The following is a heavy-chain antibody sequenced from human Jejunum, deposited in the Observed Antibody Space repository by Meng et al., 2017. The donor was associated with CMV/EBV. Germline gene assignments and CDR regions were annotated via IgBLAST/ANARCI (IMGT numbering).Heavy chain of an antibody. J-gene: IGHJ4*02. CDR3: ARGVYHLDF. CDR1: GFRFRDPH. CDR2: GGNILNSSR. D-gene: IGHD5/OR15-5a*01. Sequence: SFAASGFRFRDPHLAWFRQAPGKGLEWVGRGGNILNSSRYATSLVGRFTISRDGSKNSLYLQMNSLRAEDTALYYCARGVYHLDFWGQGTLVTVSS. V-gene: IGHV3-72*01.